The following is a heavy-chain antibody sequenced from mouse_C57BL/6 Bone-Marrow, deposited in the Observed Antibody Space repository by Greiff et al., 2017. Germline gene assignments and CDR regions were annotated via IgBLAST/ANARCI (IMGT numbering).Heavy chain of an antibody. CDR1: GYTFTSYW. D-gene: IGHD1-1*01. CDR3: AITTVVPYWYFDD. V-gene: IGHV1-52*01. Sequence: VHLQQPGAELVRPGSSVKLSCKASGYTFTSYWMHWVKQRPIQGLEWIGNIDPSDSETHYNQKFKDKATLTVDKSSSTAYMQLSSLTSEDSAVYYCAITTVVPYWYFDDWGTGTTVTVSS. CDR2: IDPSDSET. J-gene: IGHJ1*03.